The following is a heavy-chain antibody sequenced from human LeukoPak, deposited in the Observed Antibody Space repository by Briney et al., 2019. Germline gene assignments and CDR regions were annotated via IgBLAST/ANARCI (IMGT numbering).Heavy chain of an antibody. CDR1: GFTFSSYA. CDR3: ARGQGHSNSITIFGVVIAPSFDY. D-gene: IGHD3-3*01. V-gene: IGHV3-30-3*01. J-gene: IGHJ4*02. Sequence: GRSLRLSCAASGFTFSSYAMHWVRQAPGKGLEWVAVISYDGSNKYYADSVKGRFTISRDNSKNTLYLQMNSLRAEDTAVYYCARGQGHSNSITIFGVVIAPSFDYWGQGTLVTVSS. CDR2: ISYDGSNK.